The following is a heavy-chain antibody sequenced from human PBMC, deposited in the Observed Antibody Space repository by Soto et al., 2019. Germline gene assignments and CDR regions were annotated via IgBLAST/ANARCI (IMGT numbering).Heavy chain of an antibody. CDR1: GFSFSSYS. D-gene: IGHD2-15*01. Sequence: EVQLVESRGGLVKPGGSLRLSCAASGFSFSSYSMNWVRHAPGKGLEWVSSISSSASHINYADSVKGRFTISRDNAKKSLYLQMNSLRAEDTAVYYCARGYTGYCSGGTCYWFDPWGQGTLVTVSS. CDR3: ARGYTGYCSGGTCYWFDP. CDR2: ISSSASHI. J-gene: IGHJ5*02. V-gene: IGHV3-21*01.